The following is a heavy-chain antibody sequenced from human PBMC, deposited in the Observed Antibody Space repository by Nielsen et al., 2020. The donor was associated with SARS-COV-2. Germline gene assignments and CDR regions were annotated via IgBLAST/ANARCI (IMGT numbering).Heavy chain of an antibody. D-gene: IGHD2-15*01. Sequence: SETLSLTCTVSGGSISSSSYYWGWIRQPPGKGLEWIGSIYYSGSTYYNPSLKSRVTISVDTSKNQFSLKLSSVTAADTAVYYCARHQRSGFIVAGPYGWFDPWGQGTLVTVSS. CDR3: ARHQRSGFIVAGPYGWFDP. CDR2: IYYSGST. CDR1: GGSISSSSYY. J-gene: IGHJ5*02. V-gene: IGHV4-39*01.